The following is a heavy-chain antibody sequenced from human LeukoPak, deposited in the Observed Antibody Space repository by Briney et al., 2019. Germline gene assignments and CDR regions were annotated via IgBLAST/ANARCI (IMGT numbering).Heavy chain of an antibody. Sequence: PSETLSLTCAVYGGSFSRYYWNWIRQPPGKGLEWIGEINHSGSTNYNPSLKSRVTISVDTSKNQFSLKVNSVIAADTAVYYCARSELGYNYHYMDVWGKGTTVTVSS. V-gene: IGHV4-34*01. D-gene: IGHD7-27*01. J-gene: IGHJ6*03. CDR2: INHSGST. CDR3: ARSELGYNYHYMDV. CDR1: GGSFSRYY.